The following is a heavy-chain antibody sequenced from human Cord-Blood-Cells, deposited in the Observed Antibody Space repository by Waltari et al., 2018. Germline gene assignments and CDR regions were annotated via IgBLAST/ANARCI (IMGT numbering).Heavy chain of an antibody. D-gene: IGHD2-2*01. Sequence: EVQLLEYGGGLVQPGGPLRLSCAASGFTCSSDPMLWVRQVPGKGLEWVSAISGSGGSTYYADSVKGRFTISRDNSKNTLYLQMNSLRAEDTAVYYCAKQFDCCSSTSCVDYWGQGTLVTVSS. J-gene: IGHJ4*02. V-gene: IGHV3-23*01. CDR1: GFTCSSDP. CDR3: AKQFDCCSSTSCVDY. CDR2: ISGSGGST.